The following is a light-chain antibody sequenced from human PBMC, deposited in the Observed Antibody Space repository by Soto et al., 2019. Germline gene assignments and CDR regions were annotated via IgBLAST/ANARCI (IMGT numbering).Light chain of an antibody. Sequence: QSALTQPRSVSGSPGQSVTISCTGTSSDVGGYNYVSWYQQHPGKAPKLMIYDVNKWPSGVPGRFSGSKSGNTASLTISGLQAGDEADYFCCPYGGSYVVFGGGTQLTVL. CDR3: CPYGGSYVV. V-gene: IGLV2-11*01. CDR2: DVN. CDR1: SSDVGGYNY. J-gene: IGLJ2*01.